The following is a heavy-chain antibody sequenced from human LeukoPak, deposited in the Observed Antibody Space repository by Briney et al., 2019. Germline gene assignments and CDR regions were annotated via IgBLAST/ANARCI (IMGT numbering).Heavy chain of an antibody. CDR1: GFTFSSYA. J-gene: IGHJ6*02. V-gene: IGHV3-23*01. Sequence: GGSLRLSCAASGFTFSSYAMSWVRQAPGKGLEWVSAISGSGGSTYYADSVKGRFTISRDNSKNTLYLQMNSLRAEDTAVYYCAKNPPGSPPPPHGGMDVWGQGTTVTVSS. D-gene: IGHD2-8*01. CDR2: ISGSGGST. CDR3: AKNPPGSPPPPHGGMDV.